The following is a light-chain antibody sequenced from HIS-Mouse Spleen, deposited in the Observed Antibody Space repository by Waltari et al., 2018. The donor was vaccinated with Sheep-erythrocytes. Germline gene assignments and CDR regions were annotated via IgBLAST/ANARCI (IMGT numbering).Light chain of an antibody. CDR2: QDS. CDR3: KAWDSSTAV. CDR1: KLGDKY. V-gene: IGLV3-1*01. Sequence: SYELTQPPSVSVSPGQTASITCSGDKLGDKYACWYQQKPGQSPVRVIYQDSNRPSGIPERFSGSNSGNTATLTISGTQAMDEADYYCKAWDSSTAVFGGGTKLTVL. J-gene: IGLJ2*01.